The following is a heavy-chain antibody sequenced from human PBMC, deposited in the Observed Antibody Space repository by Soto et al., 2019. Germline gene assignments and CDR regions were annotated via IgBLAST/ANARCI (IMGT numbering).Heavy chain of an antibody. D-gene: IGHD2-21*02. CDR2: MTGSGGDI. Sequence: EVQLLESGGGLGQPGASLRLSCAASGFTFSIYAMMWVRQPPGKGQEWVAGMTGSGGDIRYADSVKGRFTISKDNSKNTLYLQMNSLRAEDTAMYYCAKDAVYGDGLWLAANWGQGTLVTVSS. J-gene: IGHJ4*02. CDR1: GFTFSIYA. V-gene: IGHV3-23*01. CDR3: AKDAVYGDGLWLAAN.